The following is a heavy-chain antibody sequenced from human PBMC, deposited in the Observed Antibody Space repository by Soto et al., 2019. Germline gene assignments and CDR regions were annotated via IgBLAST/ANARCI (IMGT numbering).Heavy chain of an antibody. CDR1: GGTFSSHS. CDR2: IVTLFGTA. CDR3: AREVGYGDFSAALLD. V-gene: IGHV1-69*01. J-gene: IGHJ4*02. Sequence: VQLMQSGAEVKQPGSSVKVSCEASGGTFSSHSINWVRQAPGQGLEWMGGIVTLFGTANHAQNFQGRVTITADQSTSTVYMDLSSLRSDDTAVYYCAREVGYGDFSAALLDWGQGTLVTVSS. D-gene: IGHD4-17*01.